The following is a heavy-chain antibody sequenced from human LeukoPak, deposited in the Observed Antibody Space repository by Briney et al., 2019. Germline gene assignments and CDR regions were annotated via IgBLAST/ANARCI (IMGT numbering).Heavy chain of an antibody. CDR1: GFTFTNYW. CDR3: AREVYYGSGSYDAFDI. CDR2: IKQDGSEK. V-gene: IGHV3-7*01. D-gene: IGHD3-10*01. J-gene: IGHJ3*02. Sequence: PGGSLRLSCVASGFTFTNYWLTWVRQAPGKGLECVANIKQDGSEKYYVDSVKGRFTISRDNAKNSLYLQMNSLRAEDTAVYYCAREVYYGSGSYDAFDIWGQGTMVTVSS.